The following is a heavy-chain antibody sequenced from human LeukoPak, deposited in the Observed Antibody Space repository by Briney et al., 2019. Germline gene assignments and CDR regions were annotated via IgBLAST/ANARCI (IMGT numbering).Heavy chain of an antibody. V-gene: IGHV4-59*01. D-gene: IGHD6-13*01. Sequence: PSETLSLTCTVSGGSISSYYWSWIRQPPGKGLEWIGYIYYGGSTNYNPSLKSRVTISVDTSKNQFSLKLSSVAAADTAVYYCVAAGTNYYYYYMDVWGKGTTVTVSS. CDR3: VAAGTNYYYYYMDV. J-gene: IGHJ6*03. CDR1: GGSISSYY. CDR2: IYYGGST.